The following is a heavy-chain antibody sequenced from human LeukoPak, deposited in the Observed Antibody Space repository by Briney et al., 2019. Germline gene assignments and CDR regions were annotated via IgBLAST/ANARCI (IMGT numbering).Heavy chain of an antibody. D-gene: IGHD3-10*01. CDR1: GGSISSYY. CDR2: IYYSGST. J-gene: IGHJ5*02. CDR3: ARGFGELFYWFDP. V-gene: IGHV4-59*01. Sequence: SETLSLTCTVSGGSISSYYWSWIRQPPGKGLEWIGYIYYSGSTNYNPSLKSRVTISVDTSRNQFSLKLSSVTAADTAVYYRARGFGELFYWFDPWGQGTLVTVSS.